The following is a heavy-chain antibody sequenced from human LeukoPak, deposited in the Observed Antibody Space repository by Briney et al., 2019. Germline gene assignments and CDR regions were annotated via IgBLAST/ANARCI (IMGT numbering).Heavy chain of an antibody. Sequence: QPGGSLRLSCGASGFTFSSYSMNWVRQAPGKGLEWVSYISSSSSTIYYADSVKGRFTISRDNAKNSLYLQMNSLRAEDTAVYYCARAPYDSSGYYLPDAFDIWGQGTMVTVSS. CDR2: ISSSSSTI. CDR1: GFTFSSYS. V-gene: IGHV3-48*01. CDR3: ARAPYDSSGYYLPDAFDI. J-gene: IGHJ3*02. D-gene: IGHD3-22*01.